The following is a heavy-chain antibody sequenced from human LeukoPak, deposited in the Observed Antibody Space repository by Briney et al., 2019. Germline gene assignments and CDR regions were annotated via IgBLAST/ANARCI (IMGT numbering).Heavy chain of an antibody. CDR3: AAQGYGDYSNWFDP. V-gene: IGHV1-3*01. CDR1: GYTFTSYA. J-gene: IGHJ5*02. D-gene: IGHD4-17*01. Sequence: ASVKVSCKASGYTFTSYAMHWVRQAPGQRLEWMGWINAGNGNTKYSQEFQGRVTITRDTSASTAYMELSSLRSDDTAVYYCAAQGYGDYSNWFDPWGQGTLVTVSS. CDR2: INAGNGNT.